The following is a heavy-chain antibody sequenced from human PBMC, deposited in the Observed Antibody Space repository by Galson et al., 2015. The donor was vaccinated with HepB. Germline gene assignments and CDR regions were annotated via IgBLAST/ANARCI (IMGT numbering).Heavy chain of an antibody. CDR3: ARESDRYCSGGSCYLYFGNYYYGMDV. CDR1: GFTFSSYA. D-gene: IGHD2-15*01. Sequence: SLRLSCAASGFTFSSYAMHWVRQAPGKGLEWVAVISYDGSNKYYADSVKGRFTISRDNSKNTLYLQMNSLRAEDTAVYYCARESDRYCSGGSCYLYFGNYYYGMDVWGQGTTVTVSS. V-gene: IGHV3-30*04. CDR2: ISYDGSNK. J-gene: IGHJ6*02.